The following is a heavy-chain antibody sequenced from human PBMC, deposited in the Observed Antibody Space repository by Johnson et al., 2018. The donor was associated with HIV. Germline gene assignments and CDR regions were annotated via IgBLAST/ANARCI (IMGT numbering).Heavy chain of an antibody. Sequence: VQLVESGGGLVQPGGSLRLSCAASGFTFSSYAMSWVRQAPGKGLEWVSAISGSGGGTYYADSVKGRFTISRENAKNSLYLQMNSLRAGDTAVYYCARSRERGDAFDIWGQGTMVTVSS. J-gene: IGHJ3*02. V-gene: IGHV3-23*04. CDR3: ARSRERGDAFDI. D-gene: IGHD1-26*01. CDR2: ISGSGGGT. CDR1: GFTFSSYA.